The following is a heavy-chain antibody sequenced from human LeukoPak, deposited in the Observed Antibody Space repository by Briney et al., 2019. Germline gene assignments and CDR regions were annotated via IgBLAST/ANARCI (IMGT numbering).Heavy chain of an antibody. V-gene: IGHV3-23*01. CDR1: GFTFTNYA. CDR3: AKHSCYDFYCGMDV. Sequence: PGGSLRLSCAASGFTFTNYALSWVRQAPGKGLEWVSFINDSGGSIYYADSVKGRFAISRDNSKSTLYLQMNSLRAEDTAVYYCAKHSCYDFYCGMDVWGQGTTVTVSS. J-gene: IGHJ6*02. D-gene: IGHD3-3*01. CDR2: INDSGGSI.